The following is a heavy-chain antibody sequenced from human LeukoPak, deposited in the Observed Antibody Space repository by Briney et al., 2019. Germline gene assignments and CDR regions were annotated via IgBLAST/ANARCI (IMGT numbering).Heavy chain of an antibody. J-gene: IGHJ5*02. V-gene: IGHV5-10-1*01. CDR3: ARHMSDYYGWGSYYNVGSWFDP. Sequence: GESLKISCKGAGDIFTSCWISWWGQMPGKGLEWMVRIDPSYCYTNYSPSFQGDVTISAGKSISTAYLQRRRLKASDTAMYYTARHMSDYYGWGSYYNVGSWFDPWGQGTLVTVSS. D-gene: IGHD3-10*01. CDR2: IDPSYCYT. CDR1: GDIFTSCW.